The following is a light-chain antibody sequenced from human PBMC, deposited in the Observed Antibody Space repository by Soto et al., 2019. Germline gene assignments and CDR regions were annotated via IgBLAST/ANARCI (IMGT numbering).Light chain of an antibody. J-gene: IGKJ1*01. V-gene: IGKV3-15*01. Sequence: EIVLTQSPATLPVSPGERATLSCRASQSVRSNLAWYQQKPGQARRLLIYGAATRGTAVPARFSGSGSGTEFTLTINSRQSEDFALYYCQEYDNRPLSTFGQGTKVDIK. CDR2: GAA. CDR3: QEYDNRPLST. CDR1: QSVRSN.